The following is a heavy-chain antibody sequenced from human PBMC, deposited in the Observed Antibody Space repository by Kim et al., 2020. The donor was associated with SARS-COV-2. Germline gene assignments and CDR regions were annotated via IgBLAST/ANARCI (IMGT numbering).Heavy chain of an antibody. CDR2: A. CDR3: ARDLYGDGVDY. D-gene: IGHD4-17*01. Sequence: ANYAQKFQGRVTITADKSTSTALMELSSLGSEDSAVYYCARDLYGDGVDYWGQGTLVTVSS. J-gene: IGHJ4*02. V-gene: IGHV1-69*04.